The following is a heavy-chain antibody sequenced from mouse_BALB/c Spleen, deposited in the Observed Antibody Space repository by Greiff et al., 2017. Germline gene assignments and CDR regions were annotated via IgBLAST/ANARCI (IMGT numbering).Heavy chain of an antibody. J-gene: IGHJ4*01. V-gene: IGHV3-2*02. CDR3: ARKMGRDYAMDY. D-gene: IGHD4-1*01. CDR2: ISYSGST. Sequence: EVQLQESGPGLVKPSQSLSLTCTVTGYSITSDYAWNWIRQFPGNKLEWMGYISYSGSTSYNPSLKSRISITRDTSKNQFFLQLNSVTTEDTATYYCARKMGRDYAMDYWGQGTSVTVSS. CDR1: GYSITSDYA.